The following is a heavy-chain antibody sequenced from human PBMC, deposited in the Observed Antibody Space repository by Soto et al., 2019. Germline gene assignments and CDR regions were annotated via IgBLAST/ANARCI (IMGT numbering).Heavy chain of an antibody. J-gene: IGHJ4*02. CDR1: GSSIPSVDYY. CDR2: IYYSGST. V-gene: IGHV4-30-4*02. CDR3: VRNSARYYGSGRDDS. D-gene: IGHD3-10*01. Sequence: SDTLSLTCSVVGSSIPSVDYYWTWIRHSPGKGLEWIGYIYYSGSTYYNPSLKSRGTLSVDTSKNQISLSLSSVTAADTAMYYCVRNSARYYGSGRDDSWGQGTLVTVS.